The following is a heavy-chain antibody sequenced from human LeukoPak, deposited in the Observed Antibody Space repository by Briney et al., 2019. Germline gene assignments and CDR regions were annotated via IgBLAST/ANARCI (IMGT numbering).Heavy chain of an antibody. Sequence: SETLSLTCTVSGGSISSYYWSWIRQHPGKGLEWIGYIYYSGSTYYNPSLKSRVTISVDTSKNQFSLKLSSVTAADTAVYYCARVTTVVTPYLDYWGQGTLVTVSS. CDR3: ARVTTVVTPYLDY. CDR1: GGSISSYY. CDR2: IYYSGST. V-gene: IGHV4-59*06. D-gene: IGHD4-23*01. J-gene: IGHJ4*02.